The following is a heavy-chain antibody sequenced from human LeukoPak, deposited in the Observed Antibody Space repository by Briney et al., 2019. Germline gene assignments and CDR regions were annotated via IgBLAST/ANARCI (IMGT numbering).Heavy chain of an antibody. CDR3: ARTLPEGYYYMDV. Sequence: SETLSLTCTVSGGSISSYYWSWIRQPPGKGLEWIGYIYYSGSTNYNPSLKSRVTISVDTSKNQFSLKLSSVTAADTAVYYCARTLPEGYYYMDVWGKGTTVTISS. CDR1: GGSISSYY. J-gene: IGHJ6*03. V-gene: IGHV4-59*08. CDR2: IYYSGST.